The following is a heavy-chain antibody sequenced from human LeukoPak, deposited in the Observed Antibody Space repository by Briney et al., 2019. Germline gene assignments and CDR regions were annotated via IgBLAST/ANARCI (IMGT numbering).Heavy chain of an antibody. Sequence: GSLRLSCAASGITVSDNYMSWVRQTPGKGLEWVSTLYPAGDTYFADSVRGRFTISRDISKNTVYLQMGSLRAEDTAVYFCARVGARQILEYWGQGTLVTVSS. CDR3: ARVGARQILEY. V-gene: IGHV3-53*01. CDR1: GITVSDNY. CDR2: LYPAGDT. J-gene: IGHJ4*02. D-gene: IGHD4-17*01.